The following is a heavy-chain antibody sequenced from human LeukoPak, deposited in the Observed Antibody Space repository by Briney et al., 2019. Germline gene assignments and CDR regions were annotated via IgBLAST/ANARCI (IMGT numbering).Heavy chain of an antibody. CDR2: ISGSSSYI. CDR1: GFTFSSYT. Sequence: GGSLRLSCAASGFTFSSYTMNWVRQAPGKGLEWVSSISGSSSYIYYADSVEGRFTISRDNGKNSVYLQMNSLRPEDTAVYDCGSGDHGDYEVYWRQGPLVPVPS. CDR3: GSGDHGDYEVY. V-gene: IGHV3-21*06. J-gene: IGHJ4*02. D-gene: IGHD4-17*01.